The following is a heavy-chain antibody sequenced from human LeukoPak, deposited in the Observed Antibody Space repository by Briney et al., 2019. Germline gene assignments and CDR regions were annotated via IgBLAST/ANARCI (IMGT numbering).Heavy chain of an antibody. CDR1: GYTFTSYD. D-gene: IGHD6-13*01. CDR2: MNPNSGNT. Sequence: ASVKVSFKASGYTFTSYDINWVRQATGQGLEWMGWMNPNSGNTGYAQKFQGRVTMTRNTSISTAYMELSSLRSEDTAVYYCARKRIAAPGWFDPWGQGTLVTVSS. V-gene: IGHV1-8*01. CDR3: ARKRIAAPGWFDP. J-gene: IGHJ5*02.